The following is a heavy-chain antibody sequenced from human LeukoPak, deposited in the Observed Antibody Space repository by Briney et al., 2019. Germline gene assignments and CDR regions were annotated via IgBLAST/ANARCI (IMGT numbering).Heavy chain of an antibody. CDR1: EFTFSKYW. CDR2: ISGSGGRT. CDR3: AKGNKGGMIVPGERPKYFQH. V-gene: IGHV3-23*01. J-gene: IGHJ1*01. D-gene: IGHD3-10*01. Sequence: PPGGSLRLPCAASEFTFSKYWMSWVRQARGKGLEWVSGISGSGGRTYYPDSVKGRFTISRDNSKNTLYLQMNSLRAEDTAVYYCAKGNKGGMIVPGERPKYFQHWGQGTLVTVSS.